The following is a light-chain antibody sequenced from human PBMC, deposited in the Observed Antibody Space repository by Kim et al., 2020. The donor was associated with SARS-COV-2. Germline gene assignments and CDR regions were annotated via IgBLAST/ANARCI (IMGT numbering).Light chain of an antibody. Sequence: GQTVNVTCTGATSNIGSYNRVSWYKQPTGTAPRRIIYKVNNRPAGVPDRFSGSRYGNPDSLTLSGLQAEDEADYYSSSFTTSKTLLFGGGTQLTVL. CDR1: TSNIGSYNR. V-gene: IGLV2-18*02. CDR3: SSFTTSKTLL. CDR2: KVN. J-gene: IGLJ2*01.